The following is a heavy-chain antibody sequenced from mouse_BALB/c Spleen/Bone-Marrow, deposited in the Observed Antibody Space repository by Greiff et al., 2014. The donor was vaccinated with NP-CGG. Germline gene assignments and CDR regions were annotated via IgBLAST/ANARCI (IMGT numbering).Heavy chain of an antibody. D-gene: IGHD1-1*01. V-gene: IGHV1S81*02. CDR3: TRSNYGYWYFDV. J-gene: IGHJ1*01. CDR2: INPINGGT. CDR1: GYTFTSYY. Sequence: VQRVESGAELVKPRASVKLSCKASGYTFTSYYMYWVRQRPGQGLEWIGEINPINGGTKISEKFKSRVTLTVDKSSSTAFMQLSTLTSEDSAVYYCTRSNYGYWYFDVWGAGTTVTVSS.